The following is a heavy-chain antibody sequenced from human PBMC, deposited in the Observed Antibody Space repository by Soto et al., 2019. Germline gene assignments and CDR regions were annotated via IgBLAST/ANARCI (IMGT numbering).Heavy chain of an antibody. CDR1: GFTFSSYG. V-gene: IGHV3-30*18. CDR2: ISYDGSNK. J-gene: IGHJ4*02. D-gene: IGHD6-19*01. Sequence: GGSLRLSCAASGFTFSSYGMHWVRQAPGKGLEWVAVISYDGSNKYYADSVKGRFTISRDNSKNTLYLQMNSLRAEDTAVYYCAKQTSSSGWYTFDYWGQGTLVTVSS. CDR3: AKQTSSSGWYTFDY.